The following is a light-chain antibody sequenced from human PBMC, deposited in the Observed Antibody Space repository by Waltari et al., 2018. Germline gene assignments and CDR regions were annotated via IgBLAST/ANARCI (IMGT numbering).Light chain of an antibody. J-gene: IGLJ1*01. Sequence: QSALTQPVSVSGSPGQSTTSSCTGSSSDVGGYNYVSWYQQHPDKDPKRMIYDVNRQASGVSNRYSCSKAGTTASLTISGLQADDAADYYCNLYSGRSTLGVFGTGTKVTVL. CDR3: NLYSGRSTLGV. V-gene: IGLV2-14*03. CDR1: SSDVGGYNY. CDR2: DVN.